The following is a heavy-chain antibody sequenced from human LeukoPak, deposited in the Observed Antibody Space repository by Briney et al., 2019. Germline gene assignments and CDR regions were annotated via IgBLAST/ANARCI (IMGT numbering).Heavy chain of an antibody. CDR2: IYYSGST. J-gene: IGHJ4*02. V-gene: IGHV4-39*07. Sequence: SETLSLTCTVSGGSISNISSYWGWIRQPPGKGLEWIGNIYYSGSTYYNPSLKSRVTISVDTSKNQFSLKLTSVTAADTAVYYCARDDAHASGNFDYWGQGTLVTVSS. CDR1: GGSISNISSY. CDR3: ARDDAHASGNFDY. D-gene: IGHD3-10*01.